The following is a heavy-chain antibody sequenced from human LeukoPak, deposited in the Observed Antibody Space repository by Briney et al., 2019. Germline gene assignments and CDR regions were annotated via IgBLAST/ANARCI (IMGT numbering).Heavy chain of an antibody. CDR3: ARCESYKRGVNYYMDV. V-gene: IGHV3-48*01. J-gene: IGHJ6*03. D-gene: IGHD1-26*01. Sequence: PGGSLRLSSAASRLTPSGFTTKAGSQAPGKGLEWVSYISSSSSTIYYADSVKGRFTISRDNAKNSLYLQMNTQRAEDTAVYCCARCESYKRGVNYYMDVWGKGATVTVSS. CDR1: RLTPSGFT. CDR2: ISSSSSTI.